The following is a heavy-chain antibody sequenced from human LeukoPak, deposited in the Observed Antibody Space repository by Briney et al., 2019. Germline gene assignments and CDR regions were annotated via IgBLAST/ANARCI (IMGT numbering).Heavy chain of an antibody. Sequence: GGSLRLSCAASGFTFSSYAMHWVRQAPGKGLEWVAVISYDGSNKYCADSVKGRFTISRDNSKNTLYLQMNSLRAEDTAVYYCARDRIVEQWFGFDYWGQGTLVTVSS. CDR2: ISYDGSNK. J-gene: IGHJ4*02. CDR1: GFTFSSYA. CDR3: ARDRIVEQWFGFDY. D-gene: IGHD6-19*01. V-gene: IGHV3-30*04.